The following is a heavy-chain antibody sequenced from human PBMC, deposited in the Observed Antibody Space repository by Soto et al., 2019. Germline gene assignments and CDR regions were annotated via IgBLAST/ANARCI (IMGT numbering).Heavy chain of an antibody. D-gene: IGHD2-21*01. CDR3: ARHGLFA. Sequence: SCAASGFTFSSYSMNWVRQAPGKGLEWVSYYVDSVKGRFTISRDNAKNSLYLQMNSLRAEDTAVYYCARHGLFAWGQGTLVTVSS. CDR1: GFTFSSYS. V-gene: IGHV3-48*04. J-gene: IGHJ5*02.